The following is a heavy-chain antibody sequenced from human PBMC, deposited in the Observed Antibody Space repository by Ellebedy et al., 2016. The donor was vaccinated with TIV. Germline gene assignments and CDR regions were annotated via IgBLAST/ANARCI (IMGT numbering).Heavy chain of an antibody. CDR3: ARGDGYNYVEAPGGFDY. D-gene: IGHD5-24*01. V-gene: IGHV1-69*06. CDR2: IIPIFGTA. Sequence: SVKVSXXASAGTFSSYAISWVRQAPGQGLEWMGGIIPIFGTANYAQKFQGRVTITADKSTSTAYMELSSLRSEDTAVYYCARGDGYNYVEAPGGFDYWGQGTLVTVSS. J-gene: IGHJ4*02. CDR1: AGTFSSYA.